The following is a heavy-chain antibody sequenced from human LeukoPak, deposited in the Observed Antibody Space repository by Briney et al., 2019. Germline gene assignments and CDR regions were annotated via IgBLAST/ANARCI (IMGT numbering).Heavy chain of an antibody. J-gene: IGHJ4*02. CDR1: GYTFTSYY. CDR2: INPSGGST. CDR3: ARGYSSGRFDY. Sequence: ASVKVSCKASGYTFTSYYMHWVRQAPGQGLEWMGIINPSGGSTSYAQKLQGRVTMTTDTSTSTAYMEMRSLRSDDTAVYYCARGYSSGRFDYWGQGTLVTVSS. D-gene: IGHD6-19*01. V-gene: IGHV1-46*01.